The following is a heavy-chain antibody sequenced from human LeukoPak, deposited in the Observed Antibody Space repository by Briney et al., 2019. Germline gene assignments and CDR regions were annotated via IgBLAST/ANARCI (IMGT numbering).Heavy chain of an antibody. V-gene: IGHV3-23*01. J-gene: IGHJ4*02. CDR1: GFTFSNFG. Sequence: PGGSLRLSCAASGFTFSNFGMSWVRQAPGNGLEWVSAISAGGGTYYADTVKGRFTISRDNSKNTLYLQMSSLRAEDTAVYYCAKRSSLNYFDSWGQGTLVTVSP. CDR2: ISAGGGT. D-gene: IGHD3-16*01. CDR3: AKRSSLNYFDS.